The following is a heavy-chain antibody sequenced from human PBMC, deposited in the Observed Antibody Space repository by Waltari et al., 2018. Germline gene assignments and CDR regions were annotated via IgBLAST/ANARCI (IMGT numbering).Heavy chain of an antibody. CDR2: ISSSSSTI. D-gene: IGHD3-3*01. J-gene: IGHJ4*02. CDR1: GFTCSSYS. CDR3: ARDTPLRPYDY. Sequence: EVPLVESGGGLVQPGGSLRASCAASGFTCSSYSMHWVRQAPGKGLEWVSYISSSSSTIYYADSVKGRFTISRDNAKNSLYLQMNSLRAEDTAVYYCARDTPLRPYDYWGQGTLVTVSS. V-gene: IGHV3-48*04.